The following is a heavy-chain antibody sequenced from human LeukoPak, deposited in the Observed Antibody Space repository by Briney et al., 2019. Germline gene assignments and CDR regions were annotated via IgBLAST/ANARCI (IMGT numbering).Heavy chain of an antibody. CDR2: INHSGST. J-gene: IGHJ4*02. Sequence: TASETLSLTCTVSGGSVDTYYWSWIRQPPGKGLEWIGEINHSGSTNYNPSLKSRVTISVDTSKNQFSLKLSSVTAADTAVYYCARGYSRRRYNWNYLGHYLDYWGQGTLVTVSS. CDR1: GGSVDTYY. D-gene: IGHD1-7*01. CDR3: ARGYSRRRYNWNYLGHYLDY. V-gene: IGHV4-34*01.